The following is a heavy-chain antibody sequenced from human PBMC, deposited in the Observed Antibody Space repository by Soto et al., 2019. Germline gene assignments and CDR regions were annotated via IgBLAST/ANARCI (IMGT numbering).Heavy chain of an antibody. J-gene: IGHJ3*02. D-gene: IGHD3-22*01. Sequence: SETLSLTCSVSGGSMSSYYWSWVRQPPGKGLEWIGYIRYSGRTNYNPSLKSRVTISVDTSKNLFSLRLTSVTAADTAVYYCARERKTKYHYDRSGYDAFDIWGQGTMVTVSS. CDR3: ARERKTKYHYDRSGYDAFDI. CDR1: GGSMSSYY. V-gene: IGHV4-59*01. CDR2: IRYSGRT.